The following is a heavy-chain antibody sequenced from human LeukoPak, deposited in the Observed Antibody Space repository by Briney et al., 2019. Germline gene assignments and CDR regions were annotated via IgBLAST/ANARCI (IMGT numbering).Heavy chain of an antibody. CDR1: GGSINNSTYY. CDR3: ASTDPQAATYNWFDP. CDR2: IFYSGSTHYNSGST. J-gene: IGHJ5*02. D-gene: IGHD2-15*01. Sequence: PSETLSLTCTVSGGSINNSTYYWGWIRQPPGKGLEWIGSIFYSGSTHYNSGSTYYNPSLKSRVTVSVDTSKSQFYLNLKSVTAADTAVYFCASTDPQAATYNWFDPWGQGTLVTVSS. V-gene: IGHV4-39*01.